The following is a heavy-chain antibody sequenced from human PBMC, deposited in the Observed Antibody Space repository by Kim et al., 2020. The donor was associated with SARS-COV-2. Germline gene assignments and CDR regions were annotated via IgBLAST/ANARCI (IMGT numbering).Heavy chain of an antibody. D-gene: IGHD2-2*01. V-gene: IGHV3-15*01. Sequence: GGSLRLSCAAFGFTFTNAWMTWVRQAPGKGLEWVGRIRSKTDGGTTDYAAPVKGRFTISRDDSKNTLYLQMNSLKTEDTAVYYCTTMGYLPLPDFWGQGTLVTVSS. CDR3: TTMGYLPLPDF. CDR2: IRSKTDGGTT. CDR1: GFTFTNAW. J-gene: IGHJ4*02.